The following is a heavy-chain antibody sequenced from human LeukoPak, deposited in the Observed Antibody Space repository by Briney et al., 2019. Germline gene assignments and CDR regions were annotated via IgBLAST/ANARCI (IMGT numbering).Heavy chain of an antibody. J-gene: IGHJ4*02. Sequence: ASVKVSCKASGYTFTSYDINWVRQATGQGLEWMGWMNPNSGNTGYAQKFQGRVTMTRNTSISTAYMELSSLRSEDTAVYYCARGGVCSSTSCPQWLVPFDYWGQGTLVTVSS. V-gene: IGHV1-8*01. CDR2: MNPNSGNT. CDR3: ARGGVCSSTSCPQWLVPFDY. CDR1: GYTFTSYD. D-gene: IGHD2-2*01.